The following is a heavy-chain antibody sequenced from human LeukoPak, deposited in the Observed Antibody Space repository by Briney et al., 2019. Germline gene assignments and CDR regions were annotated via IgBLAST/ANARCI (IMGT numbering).Heavy chain of an antibody. CDR2: IYTSGST. D-gene: IGHD6-13*01. J-gene: IGHJ5*02. Sequence: SETLSLTCTVSGGSISSYYWSWIRQPAGKGLEWIGRIYTSGSTNYNPSLKSRVTMSVDTSKNQFSLKLSSVTAADTAVYYCARDRGSSWFNWFDPWGQGTLVTVSS. CDR3: ARDRGSSWFNWFDP. V-gene: IGHV4-4*07. CDR1: GGSISSYY.